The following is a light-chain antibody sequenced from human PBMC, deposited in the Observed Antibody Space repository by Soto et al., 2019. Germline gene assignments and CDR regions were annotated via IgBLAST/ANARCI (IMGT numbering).Light chain of an antibody. CDR1: QSISWY. CDR2: GAS. J-gene: IGKJ4*01. V-gene: IGKV1-39*01. Sequence: DIQMTQSPSSLSASVGDRVTITCRASQSISWYLNWYQQKPGKAPKLLIYGASTLQSGVPSRFSGSGSGTQFSLTISSLQPEDFATYYCQQSFSTLLTFGGGTKVDIK. CDR3: QQSFSTLLT.